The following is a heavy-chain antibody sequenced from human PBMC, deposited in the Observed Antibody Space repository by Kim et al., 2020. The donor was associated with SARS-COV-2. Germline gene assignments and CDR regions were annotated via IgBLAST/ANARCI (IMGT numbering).Heavy chain of an antibody. CDR2: ISYDGSNK. V-gene: IGHV3-30*04. J-gene: IGHJ4*02. CDR1: GFTFSSYA. Sequence: GGSLRLSCAASGFTFSSYAMHWVRQAPGKGLEWVAVISYDGSNKYYADSVKGRFTISRDNSKNTLYLQMNSLRAEDTAVYYCARGFSGDYAFDYWGQGTLVTSPQ. CDR3: ARGFSGDYAFDY. D-gene: IGHD4-17*01.